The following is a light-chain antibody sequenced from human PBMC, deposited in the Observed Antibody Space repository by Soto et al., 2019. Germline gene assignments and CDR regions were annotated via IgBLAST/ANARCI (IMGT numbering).Light chain of an antibody. CDR3: QSYDSSLSGWL. J-gene: IGLJ3*02. CDR2: GDS. CDR1: SSNIGAGYN. Sequence: SVLTQPPSVSGAPGQRVTISCTGSSSNIGAGYNVHWYQQVPGTAPKLLIYGDSNRPSGVPDRFSGSKSGTSASLAITGLQSEYEADYYCQSYDSSLSGWLFGGGTKLTVL. V-gene: IGLV1-40*01.